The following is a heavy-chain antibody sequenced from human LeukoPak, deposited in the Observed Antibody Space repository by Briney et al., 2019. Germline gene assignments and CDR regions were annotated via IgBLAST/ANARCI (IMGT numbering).Heavy chain of an antibody. V-gene: IGHV4-61*02. CDR3: ARGGGGPDI. CDR2: IYTSGST. J-gene: IGHJ4*02. CDR1: GGSISSDSDY. D-gene: IGHD3-10*01. Sequence: SETQSLTCTVSGGSISSDSDYWSWIRQPAGKGLEWIGRIYTSGSTNYNPSLKSRVTISVDTSKNQFSLKLSSVTAADTAVYYCARGGGGPDIWGRGTLVTVSS.